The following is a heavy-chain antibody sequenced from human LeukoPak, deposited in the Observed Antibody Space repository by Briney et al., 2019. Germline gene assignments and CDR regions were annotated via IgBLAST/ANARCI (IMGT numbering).Heavy chain of an antibody. CDR3: ASVSSGLLDY. D-gene: IGHD3-22*01. CDR1: GGSFSGYY. V-gene: IGHV4-34*01. CDR2: INHSGST. Sequence: SETLSLTCAVYGGSFSGYYWSWIRQPPGKGLEWIGEINHSGSTNYNPSLKSRVTISVDTSKNQLSLKLSSVTAADTAVYYCASVSSGLLDYWGQGTLVTVSS. J-gene: IGHJ4*02.